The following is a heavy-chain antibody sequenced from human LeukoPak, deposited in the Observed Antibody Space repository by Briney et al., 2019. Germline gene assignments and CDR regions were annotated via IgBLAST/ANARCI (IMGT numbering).Heavy chain of an antibody. V-gene: IGHV3-21*01. CDR1: GFTFSSYS. CDR3: AREGFGGTAMVHYFDY. J-gene: IGHJ4*02. CDR2: ISSSSSYI. D-gene: IGHD5-18*01. Sequence: GGSLRLSCAASGFTFSSYSMNWVRQAPGKGLEWVSSISSSSSYIYYADSVKGRFTISRDNAKNSLYLQMNSLRAEDTAVYYCAREGFGGTAMVHYFDYWGQGTLVTVSS.